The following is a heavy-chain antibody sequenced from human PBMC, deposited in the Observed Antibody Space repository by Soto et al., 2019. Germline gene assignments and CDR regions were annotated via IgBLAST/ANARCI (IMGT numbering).Heavy chain of an antibody. CDR1: GFTFSSYG. J-gene: IGHJ4*02. V-gene: IGHV3-33*01. D-gene: IGHD5-12*01. Sequence: QVQLVESGGGVVQPGRSLRLSCAASGFTFSSYGMHWVRQAPGKGLERVAVIWYDGSNKYYADSVKGRFTISRDNSKNTLYLRMNSLRAEDTAVYYCARAVYSGYDSPRALDYWGQGTLVTVSS. CDR3: ARAVYSGYDSPRALDY. CDR2: IWYDGSNK.